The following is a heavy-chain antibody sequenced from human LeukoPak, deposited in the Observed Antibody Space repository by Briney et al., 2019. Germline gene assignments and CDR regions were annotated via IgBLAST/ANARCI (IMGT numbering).Heavy chain of an antibody. CDR2: ISRSSAYI. CDR3: ASFPPYMVRTDAFDI. CDR1: GFTLSSYS. J-gene: IGHJ3*02. V-gene: IGHV3-21*01. D-gene: IGHD3-10*01. Sequence: GGSLRHSCAASGFTLSSYSMNWVRRAPGKGLEWVSSISRSSAYIYYADSVKGRFTISRDNAKNSLYLQMNSLRAEDTAVYYCASFPPYMVRTDAFDIWGQGTMVTVSS.